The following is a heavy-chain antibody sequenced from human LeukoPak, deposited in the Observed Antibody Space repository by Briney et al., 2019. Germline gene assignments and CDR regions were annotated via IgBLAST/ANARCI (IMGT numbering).Heavy chain of an antibody. CDR1: GFTFSTYS. CDR2: ISDTSYTI. D-gene: IGHD3-3*02. CDR3: ARAFLGGDY. Sequence: GGSLRLSCVASGFTFSTYSMNWVSQAPGKGLEWVSYISDTSYTIYYADSVKGRFTISRDNAKNSLYLQMSRLRDEDTAVYYCARAFLGGDYWGQGTLVTVSS. J-gene: IGHJ4*02. V-gene: IGHV3-48*02.